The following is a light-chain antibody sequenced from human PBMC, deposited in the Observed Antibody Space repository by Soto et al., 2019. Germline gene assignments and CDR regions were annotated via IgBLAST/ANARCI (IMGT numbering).Light chain of an antibody. CDR3: QQLNNYPRT. J-gene: IGKJ1*01. Sequence: DIQLTQSPSFLSASVGDRVTITCRASQGITSYLAWYQQKPGKAPKLLIYPASTLQSGVPSRFSGSGSGTEFTLTISSLQPEDFATYYCQQLNNYPRTFGQGTKVEIK. CDR1: QGITSY. V-gene: IGKV1-9*01. CDR2: PAS.